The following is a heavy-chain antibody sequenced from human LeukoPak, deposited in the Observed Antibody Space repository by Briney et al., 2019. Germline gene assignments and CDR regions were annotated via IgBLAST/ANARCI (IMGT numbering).Heavy chain of an antibody. V-gene: IGHV3-30*02. CDR1: GFTFSSYG. D-gene: IGHD5-12*01. CDR2: IRYDGSNK. J-gene: IGHJ6*02. Sequence: GGSLRLPCAASGFTFSSYGMHWVRQAPGKGLEWVAFIRYDGSNKYYADSVKGRFTISRDNSKNTLYLQMNSLRAEDTAVYYCARMGRPYEDVWGQGTTVTVSS. CDR3: ARMGRPYEDV.